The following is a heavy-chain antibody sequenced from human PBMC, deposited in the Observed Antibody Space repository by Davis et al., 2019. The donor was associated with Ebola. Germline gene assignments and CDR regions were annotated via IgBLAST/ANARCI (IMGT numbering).Heavy chain of an antibody. D-gene: IGHD5-24*01. CDR1: GFTFSSYG. CDR2: ISYDGSNK. V-gene: IGHV3-30*03. Sequence: GESLKISCAASGFTFSSYGMHWVRQAPGKGLEWVAVISYDGSNKYYADSVKGRFTISRDNSKNTLYLQMNSLRAEDTAVYYCARGALEEMATSAVGYWGQGTLVTVSS. J-gene: IGHJ4*02. CDR3: ARGALEEMATSAVGY.